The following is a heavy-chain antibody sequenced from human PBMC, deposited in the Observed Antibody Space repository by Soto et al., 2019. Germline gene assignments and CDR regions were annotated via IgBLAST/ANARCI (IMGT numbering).Heavy chain of an antibody. CDR2: ISGSGGST. D-gene: IGHD3-3*01. CDR3: AWSWEWLFSFDY. J-gene: IGHJ4*02. V-gene: IGHV3-23*01. Sequence: PGGSLRLSCAASGFTFSSYAMSWVRQAPGKGLEWVSAISGSGGSTYYADSVKGRFTISRDNSKNTLYLQMNSLSAEDTAVYYCAWSWEWLFSFDYRGKGSLVTVSS. CDR1: GFTFSSYA.